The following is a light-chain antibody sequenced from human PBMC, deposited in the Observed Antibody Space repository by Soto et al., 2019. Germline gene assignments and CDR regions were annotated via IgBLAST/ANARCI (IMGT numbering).Light chain of an antibody. V-gene: IGKV3-20*01. Sequence: EIGLTQSPGTLSLSPGERATLSCRASQSVTSTYLAWYQQKPGQAPRLLIYAASSRATGIPDRFSGSGSETDFTLTISRLEPEDFAVYYCQQYGSTLWTFGQGTKV. CDR2: AAS. CDR1: QSVTSTY. J-gene: IGKJ1*01. CDR3: QQYGSTLWT.